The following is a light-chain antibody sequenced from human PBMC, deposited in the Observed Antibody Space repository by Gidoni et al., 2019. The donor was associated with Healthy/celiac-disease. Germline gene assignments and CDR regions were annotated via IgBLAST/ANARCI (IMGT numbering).Light chain of an antibody. CDR3: QQYNSYPWT. CDR2: KAS. V-gene: IGKV1-5*03. Sequence: KLTQSPSTLSPSVGDRVTITCRASQSISSWLAWYQQKPGKAPKLLIYKASSLESGVPSRFSGSGSGTEFTLTISSLQPDDFATYYCQQYNSYPWTFGQGTKVEIK. J-gene: IGKJ1*01. CDR1: QSISSW.